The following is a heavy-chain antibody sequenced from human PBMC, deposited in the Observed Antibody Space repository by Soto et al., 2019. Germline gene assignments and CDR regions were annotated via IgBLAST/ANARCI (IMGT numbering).Heavy chain of an antibody. J-gene: IGHJ4*02. CDR2: INPNSGGT. D-gene: IGHD6-19*01. CDR1: GYTFTGYY. CDR3: ARVLIDSSGWYYFDY. V-gene: IGHV1-2*04. Sequence: ASVKVSCKASGYTFTGYYMHWVRQAPGQGLEWMGWINPNSGGTNYAQKFQGWVTMTRDTSISTAYMELSRLRSDDTAVYYRARVLIDSSGWYYFDYWGQGTLVTVSS.